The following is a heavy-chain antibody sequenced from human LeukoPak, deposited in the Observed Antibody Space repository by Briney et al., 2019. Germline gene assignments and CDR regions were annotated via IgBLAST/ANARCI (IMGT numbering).Heavy chain of an antibody. Sequence: ASVKVSCKASRGTFSSYAISWVRQAPGQGLEWMGGIIPIFGTANYAQKFQGRVTITTDESTSTAYMELSSLRSEDTAVYYCARGLRFLEWFTFDPWGQGTLVTVSS. J-gene: IGHJ5*02. CDR2: IIPIFGTA. CDR1: RGTFSSYA. V-gene: IGHV1-69*05. D-gene: IGHD3-3*01. CDR3: ARGLRFLEWFTFDP.